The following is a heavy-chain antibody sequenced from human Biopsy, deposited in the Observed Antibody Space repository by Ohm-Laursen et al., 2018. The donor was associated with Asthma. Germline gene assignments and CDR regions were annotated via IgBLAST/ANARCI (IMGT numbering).Heavy chain of an antibody. CDR1: GFTFSSYG. J-gene: IGHJ4*02. D-gene: IGHD3-3*01. CDR3: ASQSSGPDFWSGYYYFDY. Sequence: SLRLSCAASGFTFSSYGMHWVRQAPGKGLEWVAVISYDGSNKYYADSVKGRFTISRDNSKNTLYLQMNSLRAEGTAVYYCASQSSGPDFWSGYYYFDYWGQGTLVTVSS. V-gene: IGHV3-30*03. CDR2: ISYDGSNK.